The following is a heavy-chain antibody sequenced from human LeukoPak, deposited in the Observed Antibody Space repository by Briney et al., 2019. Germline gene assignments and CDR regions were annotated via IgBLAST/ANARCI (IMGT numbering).Heavy chain of an antibody. J-gene: IGHJ4*02. CDR2: TSHDGSNT. CDR3: AKDLLETSGTFSKGLDY. Sequence: GRSLRLSCAASGFSFSTYGMHWVRQAPGRGLEWVAVTSHDGSNTFYADSVKGRFTISRDNSKNTLSLQMNSLRAEDTAVYYCAKDLLETSGTFSKGLDYWGQGTLVTVSS. CDR1: GFSFSTYG. D-gene: IGHD3-10*01. V-gene: IGHV3-30*18.